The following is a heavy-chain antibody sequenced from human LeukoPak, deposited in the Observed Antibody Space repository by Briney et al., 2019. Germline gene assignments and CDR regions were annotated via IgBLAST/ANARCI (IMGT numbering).Heavy chain of an antibody. CDR3: AELGITMIGGV. Sequence: GGSLRLSCAASGFTFSSYSMNWVRQAPGKGPEWVSYISSSGSTIYYADSVKGRFTISRDNAKNSLYLQMNSLRAEDTAVYYCAELGITMIGGVWGKGTTVTISS. CDR2: ISSSGSTI. CDR1: GFTFSSYS. V-gene: IGHV3-48*04. J-gene: IGHJ6*04. D-gene: IGHD3-10*02.